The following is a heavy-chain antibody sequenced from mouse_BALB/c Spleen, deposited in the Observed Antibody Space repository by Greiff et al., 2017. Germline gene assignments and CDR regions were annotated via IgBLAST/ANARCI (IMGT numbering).Heavy chain of an antibody. Sequence: VKLVESGPGLVAPSHSLSITCTVSGFSLTSYGVHWVRQPPGKGLEWLGLIWAGGSTNYNSALMSRLSISKDNSKSQVFLKMNSLQTDDTAMYYCARDRGFAYWGQGTLVTVSA. CDR1: GFSLTSYG. J-gene: IGHJ3*01. CDR3: ARDRGFAY. CDR2: IWAGGST. V-gene: IGHV2-9*02.